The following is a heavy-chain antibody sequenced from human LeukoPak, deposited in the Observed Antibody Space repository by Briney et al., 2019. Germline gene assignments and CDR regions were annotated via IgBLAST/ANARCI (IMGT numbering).Heavy chain of an antibody. Sequence: GGSLRLSCAASGFTFSSYGMHWVRQAPGKGLEWVAFIRYDGSNKYYADSVKGRFTISRDNPKNTLYLQMNSLRAEDTAVYYCAKDQGITIFGVVIDYFDYWGQGTLVTVSS. CDR3: AKDQGITIFGVVIDYFDY. CDR1: GFTFSSYG. J-gene: IGHJ4*02. D-gene: IGHD3-3*01. CDR2: IRYDGSNK. V-gene: IGHV3-30*02.